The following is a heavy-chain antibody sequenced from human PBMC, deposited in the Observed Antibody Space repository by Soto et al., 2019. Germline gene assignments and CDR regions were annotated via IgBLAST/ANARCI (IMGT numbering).Heavy chain of an antibody. V-gene: IGHV3-33*01. CDR3: ARDPEGGVTPSTLTMDY. Sequence: QVQLVESGGGVVQPGRSLRLSCAASGFTFSSYGMHWVRQAPGKGLEWVAVIWYDGSNKYYADSVKGRFTISRDNSKNQLYLQMNSLRAEDTAVYYCARDPEGGVTPSTLTMDYWGQGTLVTVSS. CDR1: GFTFSSYG. J-gene: IGHJ4*02. D-gene: IGHD3-3*01. CDR2: IWYDGSNK.